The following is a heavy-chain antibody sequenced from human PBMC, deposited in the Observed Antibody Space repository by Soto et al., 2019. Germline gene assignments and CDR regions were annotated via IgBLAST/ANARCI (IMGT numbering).Heavy chain of an antibody. J-gene: IGHJ1*01. CDR3: ARDTPRMQANEYFQH. CDR2: ISAYNGNT. Sequence: ASVKVSCKASGYTFSSYGISWVRQAPGQGLEWMGWISAYNGNTNYAQKLQGRVTMTTDTSTSTAYMELRSLRSDDTAVYYCARDTPRMQANEYFQHWGQGTLVTVSS. D-gene: IGHD2-8*01. CDR1: GYTFSSYG. V-gene: IGHV1-18*01.